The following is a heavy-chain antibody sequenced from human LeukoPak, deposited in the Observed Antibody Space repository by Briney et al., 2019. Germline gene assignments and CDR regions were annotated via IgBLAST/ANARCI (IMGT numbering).Heavy chain of an antibody. D-gene: IGHD2-2*01. J-gene: IGHJ4*02. Sequence: PGGSLRLSCAASGFTFDDYAMHWVRQAPGKGLEWVSGISWNSGSIGYADSVKGRFTISRDNAKNSLYLQMNSLRAEDTALYYCAKASRRYCSSTSCYAFDYWGQGTLVTVSS. V-gene: IGHV3-9*01. CDR1: GFTFDDYA. CDR3: AKASRRYCSSTSCYAFDY. CDR2: ISWNSGSI.